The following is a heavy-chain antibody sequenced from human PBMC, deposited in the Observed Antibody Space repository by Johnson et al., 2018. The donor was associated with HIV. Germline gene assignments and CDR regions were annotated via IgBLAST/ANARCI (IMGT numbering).Heavy chain of an antibody. Sequence: QVQLVESGGGVVQPGRSVRLSCAASGFTFSSHAMHWVRQAPGKGLEWVALISYDGSNKYYADSVKGRFTISRDNSKNNLYLQMNSLRPEDTAVYYCVRGGATSYDAFDIWGQGTMVTVSS. V-gene: IGHV3-30*04. CDR2: ISYDGSNK. D-gene: IGHD1-26*01. CDR3: VRGGATSYDAFDI. CDR1: GFTFSSHA. J-gene: IGHJ3*02.